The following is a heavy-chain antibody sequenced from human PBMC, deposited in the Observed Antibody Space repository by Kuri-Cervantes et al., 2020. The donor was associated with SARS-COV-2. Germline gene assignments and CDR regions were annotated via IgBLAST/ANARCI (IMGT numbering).Heavy chain of an antibody. CDR1: GFTFSSYA. V-gene: IGHV3-23*01. Sequence: GGSLRLSCAASGFTFSSYAMSWVRQAPGKGLEWVSAISGSGGSTYYADSVKGRFTISRDNAKNSLYLQMNSLRAEDTAVYHCARVRNDYYYYYYMDVWGKGTTVTVSS. CDR3: ARVRNDYYYYYYMDV. J-gene: IGHJ6*03. CDR2: ISGSGGST.